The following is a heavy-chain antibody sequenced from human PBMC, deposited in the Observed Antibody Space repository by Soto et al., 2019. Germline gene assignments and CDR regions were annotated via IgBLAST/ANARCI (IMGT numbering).Heavy chain of an antibody. Sequence: GGSLRLSCAASGFTFSSYAMSWVRQAPGKGLGWVSVISGSGGSTYYADSVKGRFTISRDNSKNTLYLQMNSLRAEDTAVYYCAKGLVATNYIGWGQGTLVTVSS. J-gene: IGHJ4*02. CDR2: ISGSGGST. CDR1: GFTFSSYA. V-gene: IGHV3-23*01. CDR3: AKGLVATNYIG. D-gene: IGHD5-12*01.